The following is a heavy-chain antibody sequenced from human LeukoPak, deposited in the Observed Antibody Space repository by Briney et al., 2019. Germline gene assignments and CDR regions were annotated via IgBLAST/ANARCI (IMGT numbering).Heavy chain of an antibody. V-gene: IGHV3-30*03. J-gene: IGHJ4*02. CDR3: TTAPPGYSR. Sequence: GGSLRLSCAASGLIFSDAWMGWVRQAPGKGLEWVAVISYDGSNKYYADSVKGRFTISRDNSKNTLYLQMNSLRAEDTAVYYCTTAPPGYSRWGQGTLVTVSS. CDR2: ISYDGSNK. CDR1: GLIFSDAW. D-gene: IGHD6-13*01.